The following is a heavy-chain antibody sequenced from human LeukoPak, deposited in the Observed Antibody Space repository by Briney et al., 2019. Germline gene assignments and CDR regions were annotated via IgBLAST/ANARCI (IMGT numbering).Heavy chain of an antibody. CDR1: GGSISSYY. CDR3: ARGTVTTPLDY. CDR2: IYYSGST. D-gene: IGHD4-17*01. J-gene: IGHJ4*02. Sequence: PSETLSLTCTVSGGSISSYYWSWLRQPPGKGREWIGYIYYSGSTNYNPSLKSRVTISVDTSKNQFSLKLSSVTAADTAVYYCARGTVTTPLDYWGQGTLVTVSS. V-gene: IGHV4-59*01.